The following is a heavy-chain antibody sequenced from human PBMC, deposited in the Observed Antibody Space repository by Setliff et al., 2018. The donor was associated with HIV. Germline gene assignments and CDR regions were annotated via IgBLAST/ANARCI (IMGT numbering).Heavy chain of an antibody. CDR3: ARGLTGGNSISDFDY. J-gene: IGHJ4*02. CDR1: GGTFSSHG. D-gene: IGHD3-9*01. CDR2: IIPVLNIA. V-gene: IGHV1-69*10. Sequence: SVKVSCKSPGGTFSSHGISWVRQAPGQGLEWMGGIIPVLNIANYAQKFQGRVTLTADESTSTDHMELSSRRSEDTAVYYCARGLTGGNSISDFDYWGQGTLVTVSS.